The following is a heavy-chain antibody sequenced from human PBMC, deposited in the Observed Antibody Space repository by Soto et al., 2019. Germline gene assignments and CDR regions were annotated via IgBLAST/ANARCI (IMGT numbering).Heavy chain of an antibody. D-gene: IGHD4-17*01. V-gene: IGHV3-11*01. Sequence: GGSLRLSCAASGFTFSDYYMSWIRQAPGKGLEWVSYISSSGSTIYYADSVKGRFTISRDNAKNSLYLQMNSLRAEDTAVYYCARDLSWITVTTDRTKLDIWGQGTMVTVSS. CDR1: GFTFSDYY. CDR3: ARDLSWITVTTDRTKLDI. CDR2: ISSSGSTI. J-gene: IGHJ3*02.